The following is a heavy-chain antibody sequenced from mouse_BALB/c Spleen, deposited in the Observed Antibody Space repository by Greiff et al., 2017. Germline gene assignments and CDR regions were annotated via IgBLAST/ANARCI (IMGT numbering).Heavy chain of an antibody. D-gene: IGHD2-4*01. CDR2: IYPGDGST. CDR3: ARGGEYDYGFAY. J-gene: IGHJ3*01. CDR1: GYTFTGYD. V-gene: IGHV1S56*01. Sequence: VQLQQSGPELVKPGASVKISCTASGYTFTGYDMNWVKQRPGQGLEWIGWIYPGDGSTKYKEKFKGKATLTADTSSSTAYLQLSSLTSENAAVYFGARGGEYDYGFAYWGQGTLVTVSA.